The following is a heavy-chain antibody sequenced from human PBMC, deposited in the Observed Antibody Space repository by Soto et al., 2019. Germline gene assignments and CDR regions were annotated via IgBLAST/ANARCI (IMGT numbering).Heavy chain of an antibody. Sequence: SETLSLTCAVSGGSIGSGGYSWNWIRQPPGKGLEWIGYIYYSGSTHYNPSLKSRVTISVDTSKNQFSLKLSSVTAADTAVYYCARGGRPYDFWSGRIIDYWGQGTLVTVSS. J-gene: IGHJ4*02. CDR3: ARGGRPYDFWSGRIIDY. CDR2: IYYSGST. CDR1: GGSIGSGGYS. V-gene: IGHV4-61*08. D-gene: IGHD3-3*01.